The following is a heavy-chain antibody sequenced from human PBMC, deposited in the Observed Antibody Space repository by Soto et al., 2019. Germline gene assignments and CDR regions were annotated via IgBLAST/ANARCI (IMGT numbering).Heavy chain of an antibody. CDR2: INAGNSNT. CDR3: ASMWFGEWPFDY. J-gene: IGHJ4*02. Sequence: VKVSCKASGYTFTSYAMHWVRQAPGQRLEWMGWINAGNSNTKYSQKFQGRVTITRDTSASTAYMELSSLRSEDTAVYYCASMWFGEWPFDYWGQGTLVTVSS. D-gene: IGHD3-10*01. CDR1: GYTFTSYA. V-gene: IGHV1-3*01.